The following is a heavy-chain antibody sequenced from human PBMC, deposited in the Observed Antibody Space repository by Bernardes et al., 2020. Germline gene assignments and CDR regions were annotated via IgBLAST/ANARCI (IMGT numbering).Heavy chain of an antibody. CDR3: AYGTVDILTGYYEGYFDY. CDR1: GGSISSSSYY. D-gene: IGHD3-9*01. V-gene: IGHV4-39*01. Sequence: SETLSLTCTVSGGSISSSSYYWGWIRQPPGKGLEWIGSIYYSGSTYYNPSLKSRVTISVDTSKNQFSLKLSSVTAADTAVYYCAYGTVDILTGYYEGYFDYWGQGTLVTVSS. CDR2: IYYSGST. J-gene: IGHJ4*02.